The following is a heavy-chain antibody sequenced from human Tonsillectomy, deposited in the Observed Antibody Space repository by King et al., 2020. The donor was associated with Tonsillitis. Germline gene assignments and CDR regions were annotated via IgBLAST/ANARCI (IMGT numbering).Heavy chain of an antibody. J-gene: IGHJ4*02. D-gene: IGHD6-19*01. CDR1: EFTFSSYG. CDR2: ISYDGSNK. CDR3: AKAPIAVAGRKEFDY. Sequence: VQLVESGGGVVQPGRSLRLSCAASEFTFSSYGMHWVRQAPGKGLEWVAVISYDGSNKYYADSVKGRFTISRDNSKNTLYLQMNSLRAEDTAVYYCAKAPIAVAGRKEFDYWGQGTLVTVSS. V-gene: IGHV3-30*18.